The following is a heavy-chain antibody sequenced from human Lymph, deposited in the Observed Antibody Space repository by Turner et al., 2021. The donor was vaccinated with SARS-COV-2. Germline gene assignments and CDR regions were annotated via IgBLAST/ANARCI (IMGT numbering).Heavy chain of an antibody. CDR2: IYYRGST. J-gene: IGHJ5*02. Sequence: QVQLHESGPRLVKPLGTLSLTGPVSGGSMNSNYWCWIRQPPGKRREWIGYIYYRGSTNYNPSLKSRVTISVDTSKTQFTLKRTSVTAADTAIYYCARETVKNWVDPWGQGILVTVSS. CDR1: GGSMNSNY. CDR3: ARETVKNWVDP. D-gene: IGHD2-21*02. V-gene: IGHV4-59*01.